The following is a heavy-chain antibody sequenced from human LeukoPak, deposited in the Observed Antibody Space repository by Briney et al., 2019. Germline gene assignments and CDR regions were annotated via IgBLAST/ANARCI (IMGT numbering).Heavy chain of an antibody. CDR2: ISNDGGTK. CDR1: GFTFSSYG. V-gene: IGHV3-30*18. Sequence: GGSLRLSCAASGFTFSSYGMHWVRQAPGKGLEWVAFISNDGGTKYYADSVKGRFTISRDNSKNTLYLQMDSLRAEDTAVYHCAKDMGDYSGWGYYFDYWGQGTLVTVSS. CDR3: AKDMGDYSGWGYYFDY. J-gene: IGHJ4*02. D-gene: IGHD6-19*01.